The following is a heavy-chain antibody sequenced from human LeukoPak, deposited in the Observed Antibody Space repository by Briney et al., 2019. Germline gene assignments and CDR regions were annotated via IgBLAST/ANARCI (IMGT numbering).Heavy chain of an antibody. CDR3: ARAYQPLGGLSLPDY. V-gene: IGHV7-4-1*02. D-gene: IGHD3-16*02. J-gene: IGHJ4*02. CDR2: INTNTGNP. CDR1: GYTFTSYT. Sequence: ASVKVSCKASGYTFTSYTMNWVRQAPGQGLEWMGWINTNTGNPTYAQGFTGRFVFSLDTSVSTAYLLISSLKAEDTAVYCCARAYQPLGGLSLPDYWGQGTLVTVSS.